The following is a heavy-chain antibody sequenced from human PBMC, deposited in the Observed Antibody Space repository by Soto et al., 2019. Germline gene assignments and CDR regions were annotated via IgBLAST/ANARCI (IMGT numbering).Heavy chain of an antibody. V-gene: IGHV1-18*01. CDR3: AIDDPPVHH. CDR2: ISAYNGNT. J-gene: IGHJ1*01. CDR1: GYTFTSYG. Sequence: QVQLVQSGAEVKKPGASVKVSCKASGYTFTSYGISWVRQAPGQGLEWIGWISAYNGNTNYAQKLQGRGTMTTDTSTSTAYLERRSLRADDTAVYYFAIDDPPVHHWGKGTLFTVSS.